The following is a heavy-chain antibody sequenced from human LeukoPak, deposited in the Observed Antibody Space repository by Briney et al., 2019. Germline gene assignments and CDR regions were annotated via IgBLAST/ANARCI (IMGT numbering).Heavy chain of an antibody. D-gene: IGHD6-13*01. J-gene: IGHJ5*02. V-gene: IGHV4-39*07. CDR2: ISHSGST. CDR1: GGSISSGDYY. CDR3: ARRDSYIAAAMQFDP. Sequence: SETLSLTCTVSGGSISSGDYYWGWIRQPPGKGLEWIGTISHSGSTYYNPSLKSRVTISIDTSKNQFSLKLNSVTAADTAVYYCARRDSYIAAAMQFDPWGQGTLVTVSS.